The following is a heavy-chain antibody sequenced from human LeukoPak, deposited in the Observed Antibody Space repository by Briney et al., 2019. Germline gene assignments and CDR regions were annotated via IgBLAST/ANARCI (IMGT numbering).Heavy chain of an antibody. Sequence: GGSLRLSCAASGFTFSIYAMAWVRQAPGKGLEWVSGISGSGGNTYYADSVKGRFTISRDNSKNTLYLQMNSLRAEDTAVYYCAKDPVGYSSGWYSDYWGQGTLVTVSS. J-gene: IGHJ4*02. V-gene: IGHV3-23*01. D-gene: IGHD6-19*01. CDR2: ISGSGGNT. CDR1: GFTFSIYA. CDR3: AKDPVGYSSGWYSDY.